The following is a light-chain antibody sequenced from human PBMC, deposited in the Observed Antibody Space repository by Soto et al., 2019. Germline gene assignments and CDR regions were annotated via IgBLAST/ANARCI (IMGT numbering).Light chain of an antibody. CDR3: QHRDDWPPGAT. V-gene: IGKV3-11*01. CDR2: DVS. J-gene: IGKJ4*01. Sequence: VLTQSPATLSLSPGERATLSCRASQSVGIHLAWYHQKPGQAPRLLMFDVSNRATGTPARFSGSGSGTDFTLIISSLEPEDSAVYYCQHRDDWPPGATFGGGTKVEIK. CDR1: QSVGIH.